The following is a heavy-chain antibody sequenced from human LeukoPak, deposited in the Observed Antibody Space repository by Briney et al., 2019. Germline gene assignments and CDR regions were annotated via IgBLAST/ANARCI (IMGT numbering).Heavy chain of an antibody. CDR1: GFTFGDYA. V-gene: IGHV3-49*04. CDR2: IRSKAYGGTT. Sequence: PGRSLRLSCTASGFTFGDYAMSWVRQAPGKGLEWVGFIRSKAYGGTTEYAASVKGRFTISRDDSKSIAYLQMNSLKTEDTAVYYCTRDLWELPQGGGFDYWGQGTLVTVSS. CDR3: TRDLWELPQGGGFDY. J-gene: IGHJ4*02. D-gene: IGHD1-26*01.